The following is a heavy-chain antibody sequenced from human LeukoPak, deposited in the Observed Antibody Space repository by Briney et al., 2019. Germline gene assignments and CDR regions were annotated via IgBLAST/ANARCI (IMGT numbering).Heavy chain of an antibody. CDR3: ARESESSGWYDY. V-gene: IGHV3-43*02. Sequence: GGSLRLSCAAPGFMFHDYAIHWVRQAPGKGLEWVSLISGDGGSTFYADSVKGRFTISRDNSKNSLYLQMNSLRSEDTALYYCARESESSGWYDYWGQGTLVAVSS. D-gene: IGHD6-19*01. CDR1: GFMFHDYA. J-gene: IGHJ4*02. CDR2: ISGDGGST.